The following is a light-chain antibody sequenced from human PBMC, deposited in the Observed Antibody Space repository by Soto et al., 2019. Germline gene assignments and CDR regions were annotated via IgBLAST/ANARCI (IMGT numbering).Light chain of an antibody. CDR3: QQTYTTPVT. CDR2: RAS. CDR1: QSIGSY. Sequence: DIPMSQSPSSLSASVGDRVTITCRASQSIGSYLSWSQQKPGKAPKLLIFRASSLQSGVPSRFSGSGSGTDFTLSINSLQPEDVATYYCQQTYTTPVTFGQGTKVEIK. J-gene: IGKJ1*01. V-gene: IGKV1-39*01.